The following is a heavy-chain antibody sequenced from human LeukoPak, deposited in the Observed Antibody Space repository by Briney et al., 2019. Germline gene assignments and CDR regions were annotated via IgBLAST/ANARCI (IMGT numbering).Heavy chain of an antibody. CDR3: ARVSMVRGADYYYYMDD. CDR2: IYTSGST. J-gene: IGHJ6*03. Sequence: SETLSLTCTVSGYSIGSGDYWGWIRQPPGKGLEWIGSIYTSGSTNYNPSLKSRVTISVDTSKNQFSLKLSSVTAADTAVYYCARVSMVRGADYYYYMDDWGKGTTVTISS. D-gene: IGHD3-10*01. CDR1: GYSIGSGDY. V-gene: IGHV4-38-2*02.